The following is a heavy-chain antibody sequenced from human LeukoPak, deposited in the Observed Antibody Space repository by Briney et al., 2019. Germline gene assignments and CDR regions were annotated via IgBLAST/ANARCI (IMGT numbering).Heavy chain of an antibody. D-gene: IGHD3-22*01. V-gene: IGHV3-48*01. CDR1: GFTFSSCS. CDR3: ARGGYYYDSSGRVDAFDI. CDR2: ISSSSSTI. J-gene: IGHJ3*02. Sequence: PGGSLRLSCAASGFTFSSCSMNWVRQAPGKGLEWVSYISSSSSTIYYADSVKGRFTISRDNAKNSLYLQMNSLRAEDTAVYYCARGGYYYDSSGRVDAFDIWGQGTMVTVSS.